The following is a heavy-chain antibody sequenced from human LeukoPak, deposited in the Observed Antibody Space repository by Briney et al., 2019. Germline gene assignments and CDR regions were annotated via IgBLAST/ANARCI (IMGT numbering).Heavy chain of an antibody. CDR3: ARDPRSGWLPEFDY. J-gene: IGHJ4*02. Sequence: SETLSLTCAVYGGSFSGYYWSWIRQPPGKGLEWIGSIYYSGSTYYNPSLKSRVTISVDTSKNQFSLKLSSVTAADTAVYYCARDPRSGWLPEFDYWGQGTLVTVSS. CDR2: IYYSGST. D-gene: IGHD6-19*01. CDR1: GGSFSGYY. V-gene: IGHV4-34*01.